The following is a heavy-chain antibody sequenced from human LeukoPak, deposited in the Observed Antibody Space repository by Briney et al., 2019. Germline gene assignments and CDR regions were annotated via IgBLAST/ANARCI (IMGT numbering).Heavy chain of an antibody. V-gene: IGHV3-48*03. CDR2: ISSSGSTI. J-gene: IGHJ6*04. CDR1: GFIFSSYE. Sequence: PGGSLTLSCPASGFIFSSYEMNWVRQAPGKGLEGVSYISSSGSTIYYADSVKGRFTISRDNAKNSLYLQMNSLRAEDTAVYYCAELGITMIGGVWGKGTTVTISS. D-gene: IGHD3-10*02. CDR3: AELGITMIGGV.